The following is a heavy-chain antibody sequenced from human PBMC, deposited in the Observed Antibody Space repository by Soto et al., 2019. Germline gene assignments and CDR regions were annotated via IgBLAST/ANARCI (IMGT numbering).Heavy chain of an antibody. CDR1: GGTFSSYA. CDR3: ARGPPPTYDSSGYYYDYFDY. CDR2: IIPIFGTA. D-gene: IGHD3-22*01. J-gene: IGHJ4*02. Sequence: QVQLVQSGAEVKKPGSSVKVSCKASGGTFSSYAISWVRQAPGQGLEWMGGIIPIFGTANYAQKFQGRVTITADESTSTASMERSSLRPEGPAVYYCARGPPPTYDSSGYYYDYFDYWGQGTLVTVSS. V-gene: IGHV1-69*01.